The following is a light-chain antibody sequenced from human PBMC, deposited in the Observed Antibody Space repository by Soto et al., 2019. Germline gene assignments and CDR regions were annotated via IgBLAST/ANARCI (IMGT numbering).Light chain of an antibody. CDR3: CSYAGISTLI. Sequence: QSVLTQPASVSGSPGQSITISCTGTSNDIGSYYLVSWYQQYSGKAPKLIIYEATKRPSGVSDRFSGSKSDNTASLTISGLQAEYEADYYCCSYAGISTLIFGGGTQLTVL. CDR1: SNDIGSYYL. J-gene: IGLJ2*01. V-gene: IGLV2-23*01. CDR2: EAT.